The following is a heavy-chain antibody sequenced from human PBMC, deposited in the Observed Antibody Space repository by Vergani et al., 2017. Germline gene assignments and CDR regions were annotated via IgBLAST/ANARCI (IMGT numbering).Heavy chain of an antibody. Sequence: EVHLVESGGGLVQPGGSLRLSCAASGFTFSSYWMTWVRQAPGKGLEWVANIKQDGSEKSYVDSVKGRFTISRDNSKNTLYLQMNSLRAEDTAVYYCAKIPAATYYYYYMDVWGKGTTVTVSS. CDR3: AKIPAATYYYYYMDV. CDR2: IKQDGSEK. CDR1: GFTFSSYW. D-gene: IGHD2-2*01. J-gene: IGHJ6*03. V-gene: IGHV3-7*03.